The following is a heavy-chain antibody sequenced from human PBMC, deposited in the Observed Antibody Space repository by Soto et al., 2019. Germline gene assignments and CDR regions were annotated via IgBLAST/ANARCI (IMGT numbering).Heavy chain of an antibody. CDR3: ARVGPWVPYYYDSSPYTFENWFDP. D-gene: IGHD3-22*01. CDR1: GGAISTYY. J-gene: IGHJ5*02. CDR2: IYYSGST. Sequence: PSETLSLTCNPPGGAISTYYWSSIRQPPLHGHRWMGCIYYSGSTYYNPSLNSRVTLSIHMTNNPVSLILNSLTAADTAVYYCARVGPWVPYYYDSSPYTFENWFDPWGQGTLVTASS. V-gene: IGHV4-59*08.